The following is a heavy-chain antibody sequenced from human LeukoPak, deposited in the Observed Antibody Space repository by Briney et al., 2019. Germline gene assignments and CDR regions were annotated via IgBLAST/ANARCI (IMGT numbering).Heavy chain of an antibody. J-gene: IGHJ4*02. CDR2: INHSGST. CDR3: ARAGRSGSYLDY. CDR1: GGSFSGYY. V-gene: IGHV4-34*01. D-gene: IGHD1-26*01. Sequence: SETLSLTCAVYGGSFSGYYWSWIRQPPGKGLEWIGEINHSGSTNYNPSLKSRVTISVDTSKNQFSLKLSSVTAADTAVYYCARAGRSGSYLDYWGQGTLATVSS.